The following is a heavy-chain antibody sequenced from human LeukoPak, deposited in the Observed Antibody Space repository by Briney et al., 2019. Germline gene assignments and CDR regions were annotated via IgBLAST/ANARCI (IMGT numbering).Heavy chain of an antibody. V-gene: IGHV4-59*01. CDR3: ARGSDFWSGYYPYNWFDP. J-gene: IGHJ5*02. CDR1: GGSISTYY. CDR2: IYYSGST. D-gene: IGHD3-3*01. Sequence: SETLSLTCTVSGGSISTYYWSWIRQPPGKGLEWIGYIYYSGSTNYNPSLKSRVTISVDTSKNQFSLKLSSVTAAGTAVYYCARGSDFWSGYYPYNWFDPWGQGTLVTVSS.